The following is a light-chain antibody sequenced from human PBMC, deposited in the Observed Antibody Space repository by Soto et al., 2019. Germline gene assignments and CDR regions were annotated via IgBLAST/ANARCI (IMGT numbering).Light chain of an antibody. CDR2: DAS. CDR1: QSISKW. V-gene: IGKV1-5*01. CDR3: QQYNDYSPWT. J-gene: IGKJ1*01. Sequence: DIQMTQSPSTLSASLGDSVTIACRASQSISKWLAWYQQKPGKAPNLLIYDASNLESGVPSRFSGSGSGTEFTLTISSLQPDDFATYYCQQYNDYSPWTFGQGTKVDIK.